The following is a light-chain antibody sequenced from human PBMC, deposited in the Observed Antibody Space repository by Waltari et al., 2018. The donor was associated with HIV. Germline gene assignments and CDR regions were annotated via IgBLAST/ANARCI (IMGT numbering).Light chain of an antibody. J-gene: IGKJ2*01. CDR3: QQRSSWPPLYI. Sequence: EIVLTQSPATLSLSPGERATLSCRASQSVSNYLAWYQHKPGQAPRLLIYDAFNRATGIPARFSGSGSGTDFTLTISSLEPEDFAVYYCQQRSSWPPLYIFGQGTKLEIK. CDR2: DAF. CDR1: QSVSNY. V-gene: IGKV3-11*01.